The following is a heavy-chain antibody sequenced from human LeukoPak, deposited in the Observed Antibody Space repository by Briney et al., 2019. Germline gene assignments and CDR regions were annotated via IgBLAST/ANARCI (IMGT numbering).Heavy chain of an antibody. J-gene: IGHJ5*02. D-gene: IGHD3-10*01. CDR2: VYHSGST. CDR3: ASAPWGSGRGNWFDP. V-gene: IGHV4-38-2*02. Sequence: PSETLSLTCTVSGYSISSGYYWGWIRQPPGKGLEWIGSVYHSGSTYYNPSLKSRVTISVDTSKNQFSLKLSSVTAADTAVYYCASAPWGSGRGNWFDPWGQGTLVTVSS. CDR1: GYSISSGYY.